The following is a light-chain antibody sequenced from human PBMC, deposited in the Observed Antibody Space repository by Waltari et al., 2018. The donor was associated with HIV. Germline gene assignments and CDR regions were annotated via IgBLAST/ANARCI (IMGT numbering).Light chain of an antibody. J-gene: IGKJ1*01. CDR2: WAS. CDR3: QQYFSTPWT. Sequence: DIVMTKTPDSLIVSPGERASINCRSNQSLLYSPNNKNFLPWYQQKPGQPPKLLIYWASSRESGVPARFSGSGSGTNVTLTISSLQPEDVATYVCQQYFSTPWTFGQGTKV. V-gene: IGKV4-1*01. CDR1: QSLLYSPNNKNF.